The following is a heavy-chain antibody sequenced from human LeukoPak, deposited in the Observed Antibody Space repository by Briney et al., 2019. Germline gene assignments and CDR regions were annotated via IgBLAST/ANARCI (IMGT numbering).Heavy chain of an antibody. CDR1: GGSISSYY. Sequence: KPSETLSLTCTVAGGSISSYYWSWVRQPPGKGLEWLGYIYYSGSTNYNPSLKSRVTISVDTSKNQFSLKLSSVTAADTAVYYCARNGPAYYDSSGSRIGAFDIWGQGTMVTVSS. D-gene: IGHD3-22*01. CDR3: ARNGPAYYDSSGSRIGAFDI. CDR2: IYYSGST. J-gene: IGHJ3*02. V-gene: IGHV4-59*01.